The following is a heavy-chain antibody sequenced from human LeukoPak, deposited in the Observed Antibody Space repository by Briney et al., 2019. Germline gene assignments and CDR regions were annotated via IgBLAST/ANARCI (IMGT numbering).Heavy chain of an antibody. D-gene: IGHD3-3*01. J-gene: IGHJ4*02. CDR2: ISSSGSTI. CDR1: GFTFSSYK. Sequence: GGSLRLSCAASGFTFSSYKMNWVRQAPGKGLEWVSYISSSGSTIYYADSVKGRFTISRDNAKNSLYLQMNSLRAEDTAVYYCARAVWSGFPYYFDYWGQGTLVTVSS. CDR3: ARAVWSGFPYYFDY. V-gene: IGHV3-48*03.